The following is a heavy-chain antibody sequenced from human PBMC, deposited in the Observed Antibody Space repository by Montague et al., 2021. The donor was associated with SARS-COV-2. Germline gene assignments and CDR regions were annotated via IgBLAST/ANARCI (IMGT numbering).Heavy chain of an antibody. V-gene: IGHV3-23*03. CDR1: GFTFSRSA. CDR3: AKVGDYFGDPKHYFDL. J-gene: IGHJ4*02. Sequence: SLRPSCAASGFTFSRSAMTWVRQAPGKGLEWISVIYNTATSTYYADSVKGRFTISRDDSKNTLSLHMNSLRVDDTTVYYCAKVGDYFGDPKHYFDLWGPGTLVTVSS. D-gene: IGHD3-10*01. CDR2: IYNTATST.